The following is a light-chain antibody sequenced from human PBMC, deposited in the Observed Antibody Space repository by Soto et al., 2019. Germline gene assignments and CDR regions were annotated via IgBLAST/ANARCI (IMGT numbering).Light chain of an antibody. CDR3: SSYTSSSTLV. V-gene: IGLV2-14*01. J-gene: IGLJ2*01. Sequence: QSALTQPASVSGSPGQSITISCSGTSSDVGSYSHVAWYQQFPGKTPKLIIYEVSNRPSGVSNRFSGSKSGSTASLIISGLQAEDEADYYCSSYTSSSTLVFGGGTKLTVL. CDR1: SSDVGSYSH. CDR2: EVS.